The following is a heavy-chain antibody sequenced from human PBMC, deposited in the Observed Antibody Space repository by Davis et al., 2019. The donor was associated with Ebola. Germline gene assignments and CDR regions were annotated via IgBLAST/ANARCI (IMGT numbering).Heavy chain of an antibody. CDR2: INQDGSQI. V-gene: IGHV3-7*01. Sequence: GESLKISCAASGFSFSSYWMSWVRQAPGKGLEWVANINQDGSQINYVDSVRGRFTISRDNAKNALYLQMNSLRVEDTAVYYCARDWPGHWTYGMDVWGQGTTVTVSS. CDR3: ARDWPGHWTYGMDV. CDR1: GFSFSSYW. J-gene: IGHJ6*02. D-gene: IGHD1-1*01.